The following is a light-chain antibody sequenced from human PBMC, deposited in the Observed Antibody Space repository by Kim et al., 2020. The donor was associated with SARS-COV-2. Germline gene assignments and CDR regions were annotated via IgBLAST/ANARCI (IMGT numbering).Light chain of an antibody. V-gene: IGKV3-11*01. J-gene: IGKJ5*01. CDR3: QQRSNWPT. Sequence: FLSPGERATLSCRASQSVSSYLAWYQQKPGQAPRLLIYDASNRATGIPARFSGSGSGTDFTLTISSLEPEDFAVYYCQQRSNWPTFGQGTRLEIK. CDR2: DAS. CDR1: QSVSSY.